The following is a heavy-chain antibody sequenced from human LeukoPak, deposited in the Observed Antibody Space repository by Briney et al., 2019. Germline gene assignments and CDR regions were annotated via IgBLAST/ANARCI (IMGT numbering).Heavy chain of an antibody. Sequence: GGSLRLSCAASGFTFSSYAMSWVRQAPGKGLEWVSAISGSGGSTYYADSVKGRFTISRDNSKNTLYLQTNSLRAEDTAVYYCAKDAYGDYGAGVWFDPWGQGTLVTVSS. J-gene: IGHJ5*02. V-gene: IGHV3-23*01. CDR2: ISGSGGST. CDR1: GFTFSSYA. CDR3: AKDAYGDYGAGVWFDP. D-gene: IGHD4-17*01.